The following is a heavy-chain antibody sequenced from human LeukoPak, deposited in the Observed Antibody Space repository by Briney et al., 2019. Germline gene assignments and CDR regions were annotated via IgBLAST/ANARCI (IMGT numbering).Heavy chain of an antibody. CDR3: ARDGGPIVVVPAAINPLFDY. V-gene: IGHV3-74*01. CDR2: INADGSGA. CDR1: GFTFSTYW. Sequence: GGSMRLSCAASGFTFSTYWMHWVRQAAGKGLVWVSHINADGSGATYADSVKGRFTISRDNSKNTLYLQMNSLRAEDTAVYYCARDGGPIVVVPAAINPLFDYWGQGTLVTVS. D-gene: IGHD2-2*01. J-gene: IGHJ4*02.